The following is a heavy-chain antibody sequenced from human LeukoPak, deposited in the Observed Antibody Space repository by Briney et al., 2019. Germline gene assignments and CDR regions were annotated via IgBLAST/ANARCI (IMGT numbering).Heavy chain of an antibody. J-gene: IGHJ4*02. CDR3: ARSLEDIVVVPFDY. Sequence: PGGSLRLSCAASGFTFSSYAMHWVRQAPGKGLEWVAVISYDGSNKYYADSVKGRFTISRDNSKNTLYLQMNSLRAEDTAVYYCARSLEDIVVVPFDYWGQGTLVTVSS. D-gene: IGHD2-2*01. V-gene: IGHV3-30-3*01. CDR1: GFTFSSYA. CDR2: ISYDGSNK.